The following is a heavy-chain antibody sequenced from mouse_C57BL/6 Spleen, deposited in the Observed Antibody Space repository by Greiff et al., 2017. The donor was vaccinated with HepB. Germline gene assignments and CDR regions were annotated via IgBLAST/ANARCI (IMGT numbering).Heavy chain of an antibody. CDR3: TTSPYYYGSSPFAY. J-gene: IGHJ3*01. Sequence: EVKVVESGAELVRPGASVKLSCTASGFNIKDYYMHWVKQRPEQGLEWIGRIDPEDGDTEYAPKFQGKATMTTDTSSNTAYLQLSSLTSEDTAVYYCTTSPYYYGSSPFAYWGQGTLVAVSA. V-gene: IGHV14-1*01. D-gene: IGHD1-1*01. CDR1: GFNIKDYY. CDR2: IDPEDGDT.